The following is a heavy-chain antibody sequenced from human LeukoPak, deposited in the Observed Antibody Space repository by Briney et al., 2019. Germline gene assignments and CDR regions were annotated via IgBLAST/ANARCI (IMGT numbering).Heavy chain of an antibody. CDR2: MRQDGSDK. D-gene: IGHD3-10*01. J-gene: IGHJ3*02. Sequence: GGSLRLSCAASGFTFNNHIISWVRQAPGKGLEWVANMRQDGSDKYYVDFVKGRFTISRDNAKNSLYLQMNSLRAEDTAVYYCAREGNAFDIWGQGTMVTVSS. CDR1: GFTFNNHI. V-gene: IGHV3-7*01. CDR3: AREGNAFDI.